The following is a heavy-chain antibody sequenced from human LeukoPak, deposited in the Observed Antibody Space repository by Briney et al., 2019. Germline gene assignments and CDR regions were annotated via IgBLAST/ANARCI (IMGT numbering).Heavy chain of an antibody. CDR3: ARYASYYHAFDI. J-gene: IGHJ3*02. CDR1: GFTFSSYW. CDR2: IKQDGSEK. Sequence: GGSLRLSCAASGFTFSSYWMTWVRQAPGKGLEWVANIKQDGSEKYYVVSVKGRFTASRDNAKNSLYLQMNSLRAEDTAAYYCARYASYYHAFDIWGQGTRVTVSS. D-gene: IGHD1-26*01. V-gene: IGHV3-7*01.